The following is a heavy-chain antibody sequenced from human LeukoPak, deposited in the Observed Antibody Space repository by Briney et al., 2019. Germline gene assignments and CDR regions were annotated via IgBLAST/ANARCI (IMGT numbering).Heavy chain of an antibody. CDR3: ARGVPYYYDSSGYLYYFDY. CDR1: GFTFSDYY. Sequence: PGGSLRLSCAASGFTFSDYYMSWIRQAPGKGLEWVSVIYSGGSTYYADSVKGRFTISRDNSKNTLYLQMNSLRAEDTAVYYCARGVPYYYDSSGYLYYFDYWGQGTLVTVSS. J-gene: IGHJ4*02. D-gene: IGHD3-22*01. V-gene: IGHV3-66*01. CDR2: IYSGGST.